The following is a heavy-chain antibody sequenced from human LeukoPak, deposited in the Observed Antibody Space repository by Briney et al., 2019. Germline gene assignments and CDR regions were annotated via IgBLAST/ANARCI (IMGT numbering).Heavy chain of an antibody. CDR1: GGSISTSSFY. CDR2: MYYSGST. Sequence: SETLSLTCTVSGGSISTSSFYWGWIRQPPGKGLEWIGSMYYSGSTYYNPSLKSRVTISVDTSKNQFSLRLSSVTAADTAVYYCARTRYYYGSRSYGAPYYFDYWGQGTLVTVSS. V-gene: IGHV4-39*01. CDR3: ARTRYYYGSRSYGAPYYFDY. J-gene: IGHJ4*02. D-gene: IGHD3-10*01.